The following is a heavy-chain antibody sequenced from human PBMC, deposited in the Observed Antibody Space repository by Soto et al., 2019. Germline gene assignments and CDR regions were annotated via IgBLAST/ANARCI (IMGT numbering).Heavy chain of an antibody. CDR2: IYYSGST. J-gene: IGHJ4*02. V-gene: IGHV4-59*01. CDR1: GGSISSYY. CDR3: ASKPTTVTTEDY. Sequence: PSETLSLTCTVSGGSISSYYWSWIRQPPGKGLEWIGYIYYSGSTNYNPSLKSRVTISVDTSKNQFSLKLSSVTAADTAVYYCASKPTTVTTEDYWGQGTLVTVSS. D-gene: IGHD4-4*01.